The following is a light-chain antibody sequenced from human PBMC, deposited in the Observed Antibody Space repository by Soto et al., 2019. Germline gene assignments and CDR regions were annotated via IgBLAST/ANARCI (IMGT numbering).Light chain of an antibody. CDR2: DAS. CDR3: QQFNNWPRT. V-gene: IGKV3-15*01. J-gene: IGKJ1*01. Sequence: EIAMTQSPATLSVSPGERATLSCRASQSVSSNLAWYQQKPGQAPRLLISDASTRATGIPARFSGSGSGTEFTLTISSLQSEDFAIYSCQQFNNWPRTFGQGTKVEI. CDR1: QSVSSN.